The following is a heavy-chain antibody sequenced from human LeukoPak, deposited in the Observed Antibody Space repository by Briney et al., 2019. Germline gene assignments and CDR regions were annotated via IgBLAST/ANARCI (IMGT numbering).Heavy chain of an antibody. V-gene: IGHV3-21*01. D-gene: IGHD6-19*01. CDR1: GFTFSSYS. Sequence: GGSLRLSCAASGFTFSSYSMNWVRQAPGQGLEGVSSISSSSSYIYYADSVKGRFTISRDNAKNSLYLQMNSLRAEDTAVYYCARVSVAYTVLDAFDIWGQGTMVTVSS. CDR3: ARVSVAYTVLDAFDI. J-gene: IGHJ3*02. CDR2: ISSSSSYI.